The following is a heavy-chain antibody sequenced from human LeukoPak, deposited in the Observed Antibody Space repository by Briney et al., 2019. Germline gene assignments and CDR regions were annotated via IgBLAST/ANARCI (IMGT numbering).Heavy chain of an antibody. CDR3: ARGTRYYYDSSGQADYFDY. J-gene: IGHJ4*02. Sequence: LETLSLTCAVYGGPFSGYYWSWIRQPPGKGLEWIGEINHSGSTNYNPSLKSRVTISVDTSKNQFSLKLSSVTAADTAVYYCARGTRYYYDSSGQADYFDYWGQGTLVTVSS. V-gene: IGHV4-34*01. CDR2: INHSGST. CDR1: GGPFSGYY. D-gene: IGHD3-22*01.